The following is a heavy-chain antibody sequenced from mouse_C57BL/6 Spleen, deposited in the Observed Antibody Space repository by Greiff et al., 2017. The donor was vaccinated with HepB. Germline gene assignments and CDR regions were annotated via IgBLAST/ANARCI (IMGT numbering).Heavy chain of an antibody. J-gene: IGHJ4*01. CDR1: GFSLTSYG. D-gene: IGHD4-1*01. Sequence: QVQLQQSGPGLVQPSQCLSITCTVSGFSLTSYGVHWVRQSPGKGLEWLGVIWRGGSTDYNTAFMSRLSITKDNSKSQVFFKMNSQQADDTAIYYGGIDWEAMDYWGQGTSVTVSS. V-gene: IGHV2-5*01. CDR2: IWRGGST. CDR3: GIDWEAMDY.